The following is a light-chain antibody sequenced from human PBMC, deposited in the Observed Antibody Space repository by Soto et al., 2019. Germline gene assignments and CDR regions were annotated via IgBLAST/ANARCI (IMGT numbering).Light chain of an antibody. CDR3: QQYKSWPPIT. CDR2: GAS. V-gene: IGKV3-15*01. Sequence: EILMTQSPYSLSVSPGETATLSCRASQSLNTDLAWYQQKPGQAPRLLLYGASTRATGISTRFSGGGSGTEFTLTISGLQSEDSAVYYCQQYKSWPPITFGQGTRLEI. J-gene: IGKJ5*01. CDR1: QSLNTD.